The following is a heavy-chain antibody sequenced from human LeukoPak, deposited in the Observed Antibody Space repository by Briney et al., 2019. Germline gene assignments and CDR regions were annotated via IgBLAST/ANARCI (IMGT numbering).Heavy chain of an antibody. V-gene: IGHV4-34*01. D-gene: IGHD2-15*01. J-gene: IGHJ4*02. CDR1: GESFSGYY. Sequence: SETLSLTCAVYGESFSGYYWSWIRQPPGKGLEWIGEINHSGSTNYNPSLKSRVTISVDTSKNQFSLKLSSVTAADTAVYYCARAPPYCSGSSCYSDYWGQGTLVTVSS. CDR3: ARAPPYCSGSSCYSDY. CDR2: INHSGST.